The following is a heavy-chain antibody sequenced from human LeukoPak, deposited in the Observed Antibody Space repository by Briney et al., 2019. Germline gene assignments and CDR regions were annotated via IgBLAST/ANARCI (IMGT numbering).Heavy chain of an antibody. J-gene: IGHJ4*02. V-gene: IGHV4-34*01. CDR3: ARGRDSSGWRPTDY. D-gene: IGHD6-19*01. CDR2: INHSGST. Sequence: SETLSLTCAVYGGSFSGYYWSWISQPPGKGLEWIGEINHSGSTNYNPSLKSRVTISVDTSKNQFSLKLSSVTAADTAVYYCARGRDSSGWRPTDYWGQGTLVTVSS. CDR1: GGSFSGYY.